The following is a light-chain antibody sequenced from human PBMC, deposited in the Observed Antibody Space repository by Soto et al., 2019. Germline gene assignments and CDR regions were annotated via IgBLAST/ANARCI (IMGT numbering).Light chain of an antibody. Sequence: DIQMTQSPSTLSASVGDRVTITCRASQDIGTWLAWYQQKPEKAPKVLIYRASHLESGVPSRFSASGSGTEFSLTINSLQADDFATYYCQQYHIYPWTFGQGTKVDIK. CDR1: QDIGTW. J-gene: IGKJ1*01. V-gene: IGKV1-5*03. CDR2: RAS. CDR3: QQYHIYPWT.